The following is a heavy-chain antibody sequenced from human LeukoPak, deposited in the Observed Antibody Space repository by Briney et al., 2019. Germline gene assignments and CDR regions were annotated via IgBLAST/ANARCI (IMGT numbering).Heavy chain of an antibody. CDR2: IYTSGST. Sequence: NASETLSLTCTVSGGSISSYYWSWIRQPAGKGLEWIGRIYTSGSTNYNPSLKSRVTISVDTSKNQFSLKLSSVTAADTAVYYCARVRTSGAPIYYYYYYMDVWGKGTTVTISS. CDR1: GGSISSYY. V-gene: IGHV4-4*07. CDR3: ARVRTSGAPIYYYYYYMDV. J-gene: IGHJ6*03. D-gene: IGHD3-16*01.